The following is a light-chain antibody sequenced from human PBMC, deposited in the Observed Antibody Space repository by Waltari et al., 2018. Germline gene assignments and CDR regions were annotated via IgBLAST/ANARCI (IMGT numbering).Light chain of an antibody. V-gene: IGKV4-1*01. CDR3: HQYFNTPYT. Sequence: DIVVTQSPDSLVLSVGESATIHCTCNQTLFYRVNNKTYFAWYQQRPGQPPKLLIYWSSMRETGVPDRFSGSGSRTNFTLTITNVQAEDVAVYYCHQYFNTPYTFGQGTKLQIK. CDR1: QTLFYRVNNKTY. J-gene: IGKJ2*01. CDR2: WSS.